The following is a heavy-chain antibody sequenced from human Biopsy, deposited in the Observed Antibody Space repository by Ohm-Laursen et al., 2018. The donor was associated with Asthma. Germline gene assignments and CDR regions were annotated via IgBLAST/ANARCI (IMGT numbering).Heavy chain of an antibody. CDR3: ARATSTWSQSGPHYFDH. V-gene: IGHV4-59*01. J-gene: IGHJ4*02. CDR2: VYSTGST. Sequence: SETLSLTCTVSGVSIRSYYWTWIRQPPGKGLEWIGYVYSTGSTRYNPSLKSRVTISVDTSINQVSLRLSSVTAADTAMYYCARATSTWSQSGPHYFDHWGQGALVTVSS. D-gene: IGHD6-13*01. CDR1: GVSIRSYY.